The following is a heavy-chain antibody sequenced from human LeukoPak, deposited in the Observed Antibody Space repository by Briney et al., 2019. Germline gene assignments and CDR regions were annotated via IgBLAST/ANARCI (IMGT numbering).Heavy chain of an antibody. J-gene: IGHJ1*01. Sequence: PGGSLRLSCAASGFTFDDYAMHWVRQVPGRGLEWVSGISWNSAYIGYADSVKGRFTISRDNAKNSLYLQMNSLRAEDTALYYCAKVNYYDTSGYQRAEYFHHWGQGTLVTVSS. CDR1: GFTFDDYA. V-gene: IGHV3-9*01. D-gene: IGHD3-22*01. CDR3: AKVNYYDTSGYQRAEYFHH. CDR2: ISWNSAYI.